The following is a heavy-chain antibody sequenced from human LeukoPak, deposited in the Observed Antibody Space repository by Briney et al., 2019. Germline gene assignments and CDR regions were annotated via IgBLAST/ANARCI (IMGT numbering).Heavy chain of an antibody. D-gene: IGHD2-15*01. Sequence: GGSLRLSCAASGFTFSSYWMDWVRQAPGKGLVWVSRINTDGSSTRYADSVKGRFTISRDNAKNTLYLQMDSLRAEDTAVYYCVRWKYCSGGSCYGGFDYWGQGTLVTVSS. CDR3: VRWKYCSGGSCYGGFDY. CDR2: INTDGSST. CDR1: GFTFSSYW. V-gene: IGHV3-74*01. J-gene: IGHJ4*02.